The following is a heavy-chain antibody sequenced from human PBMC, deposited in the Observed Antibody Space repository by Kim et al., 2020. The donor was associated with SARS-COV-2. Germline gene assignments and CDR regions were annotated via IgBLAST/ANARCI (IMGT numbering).Heavy chain of an antibody. J-gene: IGHJ5*02. D-gene: IGHD6-13*01. Sequence: SETLSLTFGVSGGSISSSNWWSWVRQPPGKGLEWIGEIYHSGSTNYNPSLKSRVTISVDKSKNQFSLKLSSVTAADTAVYYCANRRSSWYHCFDPWGQGTLVTVSS. CDR2: IYHSGST. V-gene: IGHV4-4*02. CDR1: GGSISSSNW. CDR3: ANRRSSWYHCFDP.